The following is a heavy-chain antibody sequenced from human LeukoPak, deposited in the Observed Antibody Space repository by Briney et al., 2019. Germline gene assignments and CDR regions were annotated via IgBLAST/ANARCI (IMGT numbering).Heavy chain of an antibody. CDR1: GFPFSNAW. CDR2: IKRKTSGGTA. Sequence: GGSLRLSCAASGFPFSNAWMTWIRQAPGKGLEWVGRIKRKTSGGTADYAAPVKGRFTISRDDSKNTIYMQMNSLKTENTALYYCLQGGFCGGECTCKYSDSWGQGTLVTVSS. D-gene: IGHD2-21*01. CDR3: LQGGFCGGECTCKYSDS. V-gene: IGHV3-15*01. J-gene: IGHJ4*02.